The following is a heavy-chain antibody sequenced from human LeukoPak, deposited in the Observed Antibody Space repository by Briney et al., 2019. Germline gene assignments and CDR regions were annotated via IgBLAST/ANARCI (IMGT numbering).Heavy chain of an antibody. CDR1: GGSISGSGYY. V-gene: IGHV4-31*03. CDR3: ARGRVHDLSFDWFDP. Sequence: SQTLSLTCTVSGGSISGSGYYWSWIRQHPGKGLEWIGYIYYSGSTYYNPSLKSRVTISVDTSKNQFSLKLTSVTAADTAVYYCARGRVHDLSFDWFDPWGQGTLVTVSS. J-gene: IGHJ5*02. CDR2: IYYSGST. D-gene: IGHD2/OR15-2a*01.